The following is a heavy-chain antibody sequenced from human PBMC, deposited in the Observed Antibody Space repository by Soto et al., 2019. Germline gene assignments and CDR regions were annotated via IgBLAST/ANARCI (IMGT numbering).Heavy chain of an antibody. CDR3: ARVADYYHNSETLVFDY. D-gene: IGHD3-10*01. CDR2: TYNTGTI. Sequence: HLKESGPGLVKPSDTLSLVCSVSGGSISDSYWRWIRPPPRKGLACVGHTYNTGTINDNPSLKGLFVISIDTSKTQLSLKLPAETAADTAVYFCARVADYYHNSETLVFDYCG. V-gene: IGHV4-59*07. J-gene: IGHJ4*01. CDR1: GGSISDSY.